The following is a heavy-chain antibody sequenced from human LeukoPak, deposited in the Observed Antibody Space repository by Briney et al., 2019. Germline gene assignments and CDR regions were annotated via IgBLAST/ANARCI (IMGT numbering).Heavy chain of an antibody. Sequence: GASVKVSCKASGYTFTSYDINWVRQATGQGLEWMGWMNPNSGNTGYAQRFQGRVTMTRNTSIRTAYMELSSLRSEDTAVYYCARAGSSGSYYYMDVWGKGTTVTVSS. D-gene: IGHD3-10*01. CDR1: GYTFTSYD. V-gene: IGHV1-8*01. J-gene: IGHJ6*03. CDR3: ARAGSSGSYYYMDV. CDR2: MNPNSGNT.